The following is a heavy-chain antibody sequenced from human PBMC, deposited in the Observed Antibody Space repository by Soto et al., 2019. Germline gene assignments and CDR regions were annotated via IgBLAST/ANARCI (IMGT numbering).Heavy chain of an antibody. CDR3: ARAGAGRYDI. J-gene: IGHJ3*02. Sequence: QVQLQESGPGLVKPSETLSLTCTVSGGSVSSGSYYWSWIRQPPGKGLEWIGYIYYSGNTNYNPSHKSRVAIAVDTSKTQFSLKVTSVTVADTAVYYCARAGAGRYDIWGQGTLVTVSS. CDR2: IYYSGNT. D-gene: IGHD3-16*02. V-gene: IGHV4-61*01. CDR1: GGSVSSGSYY.